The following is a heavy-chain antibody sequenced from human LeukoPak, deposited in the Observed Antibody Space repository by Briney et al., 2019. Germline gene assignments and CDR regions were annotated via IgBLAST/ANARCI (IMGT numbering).Heavy chain of an antibody. CDR2: INHSGST. V-gene: IGHV4-34*01. CDR1: GGSFSGYY. D-gene: IGHD3-9*01. J-gene: IGHJ4*02. Sequence: NPSETLSLTCAVYGGSFSGYYWSWIRQPPGKGLEWIGEINHSGSTNYNPSLKSRVTISVDTSKNQFSLKLSSVTAADTAVYYCARRLRYFDSRGFDYWGQGTLVTVSS. CDR3: ARRLRYFDSRGFDY.